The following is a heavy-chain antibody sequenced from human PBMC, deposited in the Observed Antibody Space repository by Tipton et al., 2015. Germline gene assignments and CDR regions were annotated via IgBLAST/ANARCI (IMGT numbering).Heavy chain of an antibody. Sequence: TLSLTCTVSGGSISSGGYYWTWIRPHPGEGLGWIGYIHYNGSTYNNPSLKSRVTISEDTSKNQFSLNLTSVTAADTAVYFCARVAYDSTIFHSYYFDYWGQGTLVTVSS. CDR2: IHYNGST. J-gene: IGHJ4*02. V-gene: IGHV4-31*03. CDR3: ARVAYDSTIFHSYYFDY. D-gene: IGHD3-22*01. CDR1: GGSISSGGYY.